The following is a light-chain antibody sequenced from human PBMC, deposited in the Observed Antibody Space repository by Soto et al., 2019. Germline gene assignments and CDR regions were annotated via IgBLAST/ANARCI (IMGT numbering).Light chain of an antibody. CDR2: SNN. V-gene: IGLV1-44*01. CDR3: AAWDDSLNGVV. Sequence: QSVLTQPPSASGTPGQRVTISCSGSSSNIGSNTVNWCQQLPGTAPKLLIYSNNQRPSGVPDQSAGSKSGTSASLAISGLQSEDEADYYCAAWDDSLNGVVFGGGTKLTVL. J-gene: IGLJ2*01. CDR1: SSNIGSNT.